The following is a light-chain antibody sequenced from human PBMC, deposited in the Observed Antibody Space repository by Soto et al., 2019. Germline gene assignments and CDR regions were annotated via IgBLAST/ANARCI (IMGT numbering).Light chain of an antibody. CDR3: ETWASNLLV. V-gene: IGLV4-60*02. J-gene: IGLJ3*02. Sequence: QLVLTQSSSASASLGSSVKLTCTLSSGHVSYIVSWPQQQPGKAPRYLMKLDGTGKYNNGSGVPDRFSGSSSGADRYLTISNLQCEDEAHYYCETWASNLLVFGGGTKLTVL. CDR1: SGHVSYI. CDR2: LDGTGKY.